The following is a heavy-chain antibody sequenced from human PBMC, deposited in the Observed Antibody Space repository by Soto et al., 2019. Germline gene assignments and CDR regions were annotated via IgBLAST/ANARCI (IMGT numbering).Heavy chain of an antibody. Sequence: PGASMKISCHASGNNFSTYWIAWMRPMRGKGLEYVGIVYPGDSDTRYSPSFQGQVTISVDTSTSTAYMQWNSLKASDSAMYYCARRRKDDSGSSPYHSAFDGWGRGTTVTVS. V-gene: IGHV5-51*01. CDR3: ARRRKDDSGSSPYHSAFDG. CDR1: GNNFSTYW. D-gene: IGHD2-2*01. J-gene: IGHJ6*02. CDR2: VYPGDSDT.